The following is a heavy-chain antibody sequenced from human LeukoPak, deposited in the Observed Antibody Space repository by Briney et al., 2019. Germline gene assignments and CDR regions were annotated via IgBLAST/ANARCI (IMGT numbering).Heavy chain of an antibody. CDR2: ISSTGGTI. Sequence: GGSLRLSCAASGFTFSSNSMNWVRQAPGKGLEWVSYISSTGGTIYYADSMKGRFTISRDNAKNSLYLQMNSLRVEDTAVYYCARGRGGSYGGNSGHFDYWGQGTLVTVSS. V-gene: IGHV3-48*04. D-gene: IGHD4-23*01. CDR3: ARGRGGSYGGNSGHFDY. J-gene: IGHJ4*02. CDR1: GFTFSSNS.